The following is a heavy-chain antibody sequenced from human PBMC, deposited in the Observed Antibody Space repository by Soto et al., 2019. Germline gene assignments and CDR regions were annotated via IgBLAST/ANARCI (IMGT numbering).Heavy chain of an antibody. Sequence: EVQLLESGGGLVQPGGSLRLSCAASGFTFRSYAMAWVRQAPGKGLERVSGISEKGDTKNYADPVRGRFTISRDNSMNTLDLLMNSLRAEDTAVYYCVKDRATIFGVVWKYGMDVWGQGTTVYVSS. CDR2: ISEKGDTK. J-gene: IGHJ6*02. V-gene: IGHV3-23*01. CDR3: VKDRATIFGVVWKYGMDV. CDR1: GFTFRSYA. D-gene: IGHD3-3*01.